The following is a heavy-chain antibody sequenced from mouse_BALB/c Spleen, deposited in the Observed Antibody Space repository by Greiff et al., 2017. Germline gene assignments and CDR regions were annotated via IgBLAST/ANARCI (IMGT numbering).Heavy chain of an antibody. J-gene: IGHJ4*01. Sequence: EVQLQQSGAELVKPGASVKLSCTASGFNIKDTYMHWVKQRPEQGLEWIGRIDPANGNTKYDPKFQGTATITADTSSNTAYLQLSSLTSEDTAVYYCASFTTASYAMDYWGQGTSVTVSS. CDR1: GFNIKDTY. D-gene: IGHD1-2*01. CDR2: IDPANGNT. CDR3: ASFTTASYAMDY. V-gene: IGHV14-3*02.